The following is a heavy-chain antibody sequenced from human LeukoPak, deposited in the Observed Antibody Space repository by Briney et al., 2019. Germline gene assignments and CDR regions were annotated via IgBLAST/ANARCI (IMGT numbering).Heavy chain of an antibody. V-gene: IGHV4-31*03. J-gene: IGHJ4*02. Sequence: SQTLSLTCTVSGASISSGGYFWGWIRQHPWKGLEWMGYFFYSGSTYYNPSLKSRVTISVDASKNQISLKLSSVTAADTAVYYCARAPGSAYNAYYFDYWGQGTLVTVSS. CDR3: ARAPGSAYNAYYFDY. CDR1: GASISSGGYF. CDR2: FFYSGST. D-gene: IGHD1-1*01.